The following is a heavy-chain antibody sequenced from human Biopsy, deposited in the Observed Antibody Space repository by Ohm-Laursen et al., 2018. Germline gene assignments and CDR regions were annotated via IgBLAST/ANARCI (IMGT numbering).Heavy chain of an antibody. CDR3: ARNTGWYGDLYYFDY. CDR1: GYSFTSYG. J-gene: IGHJ4*02. Sequence: SVKVSCKASGYSFTSYGISWVRQAPGEGLEWMGRISGYNGNTNYAQKFQGRVTMTADTSTSTVYMEVRGLRSDDTAVYFCARNTGWYGDLYYFDYWGQGTLVTVSS. V-gene: IGHV1-18*01. CDR2: ISGYNGNT. D-gene: IGHD6-19*01.